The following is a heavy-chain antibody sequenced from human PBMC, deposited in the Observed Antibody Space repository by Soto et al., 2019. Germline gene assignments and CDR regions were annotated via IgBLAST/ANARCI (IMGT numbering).Heavy chain of an antibody. CDR2: ISYDGSNK. J-gene: IGHJ4*02. CDR1: GFTSSSYG. CDR3: AKTQGYSSSSTGLFDY. V-gene: IGHV3-30*18. Sequence: PGGSLRLSCAASGFTSSSYGMHWVRQAPGKGLEWVAVISYDGSNKYYADSVKGRFTISRDNSKNTLYLQMNSLRAEDTAVYYCAKTQGYSSSSTGLFDYWGQGTLVTVSS. D-gene: IGHD6-6*01.